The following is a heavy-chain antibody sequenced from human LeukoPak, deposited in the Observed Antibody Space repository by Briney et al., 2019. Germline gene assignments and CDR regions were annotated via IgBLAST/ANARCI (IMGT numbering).Heavy chain of an antibody. D-gene: IGHD2-15*01. CDR1: GFTFGSYG. CDR2: ISYDGSNK. Sequence: GGSLRLSCAASGFTFGSYGMHWVRQAPGKGLEWVAVISYDGSNKYYADSVKGRFTISRDNSKNTLYLQMNSLRAEDTAVYYCAKVEGCSGGSCYSGSYFQHWGQGTLVTVSS. J-gene: IGHJ1*01. CDR3: AKVEGCSGGSCYSGSYFQH. V-gene: IGHV3-30*18.